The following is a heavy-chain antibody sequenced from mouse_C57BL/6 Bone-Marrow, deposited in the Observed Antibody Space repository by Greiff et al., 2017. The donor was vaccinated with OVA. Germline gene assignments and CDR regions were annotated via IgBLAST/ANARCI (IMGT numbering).Heavy chain of an antibody. CDR1: GYTFTSYW. V-gene: IGHV1-64*01. D-gene: IGHD1-3*01. Sequence: QVHVKQPGAELVKPGASVKLSCKASGYTFTSYWMHWVKQRPGQGLEWIGMIHPNSGSTNYNEKFKSKATLTVDKSSSTAYMQLSSLTSEDSAVYYCASNSWFAYWGQGTLVTVSA. J-gene: IGHJ3*01. CDR3: ASNSWFAY. CDR2: IHPNSGST.